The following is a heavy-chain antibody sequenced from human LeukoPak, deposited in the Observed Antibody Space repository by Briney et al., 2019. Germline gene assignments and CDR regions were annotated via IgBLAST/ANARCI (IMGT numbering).Heavy chain of an antibody. D-gene: IGHD5-18*01. CDR3: ARVWGYSYSWDS. CDR2: ISGSGGTT. V-gene: IGHV3-23*01. Sequence: GGSLRLACAAAGFTFSNYAMSWVRQAPGKGLEGVSTISGSGGTTYYADSVRGRFTISRDNAKNSLYLQMDSLGVEDTAVYYCARVWGYSYSWDSWGQGTLVTVSS. CDR1: GFTFSNYA. J-gene: IGHJ4*02.